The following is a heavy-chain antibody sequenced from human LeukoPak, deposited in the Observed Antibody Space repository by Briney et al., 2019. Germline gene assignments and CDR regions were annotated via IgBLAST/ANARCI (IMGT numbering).Heavy chain of an antibody. D-gene: IGHD3-22*01. CDR1: GGSVSDYY. J-gene: IGHJ4*02. CDR3: ARVRSGYYDSSGYSAFDY. Sequence: SETLSLTCTISGGSVSDYYWSWIRQSPGKGLEWIGHIYHTGSTSYSPSLKSRVTISADTSKNQFSLKLSSVTAADTAVYYCARVRSGYYDSSGYSAFDYWGQGTLVTVSS. CDR2: IYHTGST. V-gene: IGHV4-59*02.